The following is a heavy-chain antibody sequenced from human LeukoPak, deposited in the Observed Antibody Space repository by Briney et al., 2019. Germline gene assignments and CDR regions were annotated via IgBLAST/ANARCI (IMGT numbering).Heavy chain of an antibody. J-gene: IGHJ5*02. V-gene: IGHV1-18*01. CDR2: ISAQHGQT. Sequence: ASVKVSCKTSGYSENFYGITWVRQVAGQGLEWMGWISAQHGQTEYAPNSQDRVTMTTDTYTNTAYMELRSLRSDDTAVYYCAREVGPYSSSWYGLSNWFDPWGQGTLVTVSS. CDR1: GYSENFYG. CDR3: AREVGPYSSSWYGLSNWFDP. D-gene: IGHD6-13*01.